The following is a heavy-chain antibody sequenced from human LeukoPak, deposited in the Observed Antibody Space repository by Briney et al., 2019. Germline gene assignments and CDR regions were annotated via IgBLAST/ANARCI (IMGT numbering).Heavy chain of an antibody. D-gene: IGHD2-21*01. CDR2: IYSGGST. Sequence: GGSLRLSCAASGFTVSSNYMTWVRKAPGKGLEWVSVIYSGGSTYYADSVKGRFTISRDNSKNTLYLQMNSLRAEDTAVYYCARGEFRYYFDYWGQGTLVTVSS. V-gene: IGHV3-66*01. CDR3: ARGEFRYYFDY. CDR1: GFTVSSNY. J-gene: IGHJ4*02.